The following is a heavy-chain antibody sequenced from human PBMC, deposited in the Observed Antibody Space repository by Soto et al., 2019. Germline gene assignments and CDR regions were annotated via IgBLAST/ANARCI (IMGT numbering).Heavy chain of an antibody. D-gene: IGHD4-17*01. CDR1: GFTFSGSA. J-gene: IGHJ4*02. CDR2: IRSKANSYAT. Sequence: EVQLVESGGGLVQPGGSLKLSCAASGFTFSGSAMHWVRQASGKGLEWVGRIRSKANSYATAYAASVKGRFTISRDDSKHTAYLQMNSLKTEDTAVYYCTRLPPMTTVTISDYWGQGTLVTVSS. CDR3: TRLPPMTTVTISDY. V-gene: IGHV3-73*01.